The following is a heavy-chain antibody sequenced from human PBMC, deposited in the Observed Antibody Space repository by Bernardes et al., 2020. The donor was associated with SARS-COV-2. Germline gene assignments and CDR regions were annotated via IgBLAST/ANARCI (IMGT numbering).Heavy chain of an antibody. V-gene: IGHV3-43*02. CDR2: ISGDAYST. CDR1: GFTFDDSA. J-gene: IGHJ4*02. D-gene: IGHD3-16*01. Sequence: GGSLRLSCAASGFTFDDSAMHWVRQAPGTGLAWVSLISGDAYSTHYADSVKGRFTISRDNSKNSLYLQMNSLRTEDTALYYCVKDPTSVPYGYWGQGTLVTVSS. CDR3: VKDPTSVPYGY.